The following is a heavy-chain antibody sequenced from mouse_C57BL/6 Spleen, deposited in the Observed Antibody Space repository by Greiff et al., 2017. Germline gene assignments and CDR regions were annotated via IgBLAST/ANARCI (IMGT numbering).Heavy chain of an antibody. J-gene: IGHJ2*01. CDR2: IYPRDGST. V-gene: IGHV1-85*01. D-gene: IGHD2-4*01. CDR1: GYTFTSYD. CDR3: ARGPYEYDKGGYFDY. Sequence: QVHVKQSGPELVKPGASVKLSCKASGYTFTSYDINWVKQRPGQGLEWIGWIYPRDGSTKYNEKFKGKATLTVDTSSSTAYMELLSLTSEDSAVYFCARGPYEYDKGGYFDYWGQGTTLTVSS.